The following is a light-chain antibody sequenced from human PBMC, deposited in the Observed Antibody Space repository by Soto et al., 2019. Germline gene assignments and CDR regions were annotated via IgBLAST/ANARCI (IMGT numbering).Light chain of an antibody. CDR2: DAS. V-gene: IGKV3-15*01. CDR3: LQYSNWPRA. J-gene: IGKJ1*01. Sequence: DIMLTQSPDTLSVSPGERATLSCRASHSVNTNLAWYQQSPGQAPRLLIYDASTRATGIPARFSGSGSGTEFTLTISSLQSGDFAVYYCLQYSNWPRAFGQGTKVEIK. CDR1: HSVNTN.